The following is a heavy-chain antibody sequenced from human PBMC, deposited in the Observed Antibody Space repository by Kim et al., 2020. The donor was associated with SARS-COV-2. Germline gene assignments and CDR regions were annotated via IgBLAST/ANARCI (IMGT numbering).Heavy chain of an antibody. CDR1: GFTLTKYG. CDR3: TRGAVSGNDAFRI. Sequence: GGSLRLSCEASGFTLTKYGMHWVRQAPGTGLEWVAFMSYDGSVKYYGETVKGRFTISRDTSKNTLFLQMDSLRAEDTAVYYCTRGAVSGNDAFRIWGQGSLVTVSS. J-gene: IGHJ3*02. V-gene: IGHV3-30*03. CDR2: MSYDGSVK. D-gene: IGHD6-13*01.